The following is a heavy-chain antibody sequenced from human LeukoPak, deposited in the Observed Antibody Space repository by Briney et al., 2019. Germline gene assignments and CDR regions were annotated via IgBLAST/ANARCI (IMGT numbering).Heavy chain of an antibody. Sequence: SETLSLTCTVSGGSISSSSYYWGWIRQPPGKGLEWIGSIYYSGSTYYNPSLKSRVSISVHTSKNQFSLKLSSVTAADTAVYYCARAQPNYDILTGYYLGAQYYFDYWGQGTPVTVSS. CDR2: IYYSGST. J-gene: IGHJ4*02. CDR1: GGSISSSSYY. CDR3: ARAQPNYDILTGYYLGAQYYFDY. D-gene: IGHD3-9*01. V-gene: IGHV4-39*07.